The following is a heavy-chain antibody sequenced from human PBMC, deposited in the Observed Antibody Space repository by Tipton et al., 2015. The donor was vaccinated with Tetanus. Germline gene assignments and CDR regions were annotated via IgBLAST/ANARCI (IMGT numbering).Heavy chain of an antibody. J-gene: IGHJ5*02. V-gene: IGHV3-30*03. Sequence: QVQLVQSGGGVVQPGRSLRLSCAASGFTFYSYGMHWVRQAPGKGLEWVAVISYDGRNKYYAHSVKGRFTISRDNSKNTLYLQMNSLRAEDTAVYYCARDVGEFSSGYLSSWFDPWGQGTLVTVSS. D-gene: IGHD3-3*01. CDR1: GFTFYSYG. CDR3: ARDVGEFSSGYLSSWFDP. CDR2: ISYDGRNK.